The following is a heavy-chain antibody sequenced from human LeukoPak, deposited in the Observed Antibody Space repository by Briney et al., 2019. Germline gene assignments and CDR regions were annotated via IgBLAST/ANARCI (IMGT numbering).Heavy chain of an antibody. Sequence: GGSLRLSCAASGFTFSSYWMNWARQAPGKGLEWVSTISGSGGSTYYAGSVKGRFTISRDNSKNTLYLQMNSLRAEDTAIYYRARRYCTSPSCYSLYGMDVWGQGTTVTVSS. CDR2: ISGSGGST. V-gene: IGHV3-23*01. D-gene: IGHD2-2*01. J-gene: IGHJ6*02. CDR1: GFTFSSYW. CDR3: ARRYCTSPSCYSLYGMDV.